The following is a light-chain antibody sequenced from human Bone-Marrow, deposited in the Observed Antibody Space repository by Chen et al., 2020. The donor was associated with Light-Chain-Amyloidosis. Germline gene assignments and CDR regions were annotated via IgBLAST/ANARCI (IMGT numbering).Light chain of an antibody. V-gene: IGLV1-44*01. Sequence: QSVLTQPPSASGTPGQRVTISCSGSSSNIESNTVNWYQQLPGTAPKLLIYTNNQRPSGVPDLFSGSKSGTSASLAISGLQAEDEADYYCAAWDDSLNAWVFGGGTKLTVL. CDR1: SSNIESNT. CDR2: TNN. J-gene: IGLJ3*02. CDR3: AAWDDSLNAWV.